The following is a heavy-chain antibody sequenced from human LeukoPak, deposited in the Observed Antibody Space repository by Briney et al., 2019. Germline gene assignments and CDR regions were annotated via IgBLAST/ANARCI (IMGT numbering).Heavy chain of an antibody. CDR3: ARLIPSYCDGDCYTIDY. V-gene: IGHV3-21*01. CDR2: ISSSSSYR. D-gene: IGHD2-21*02. J-gene: IGHJ4*02. CDR1: GFTFSSYS. Sequence: GGSLRLSCAASGFTFSSYSMNWVRQAPGKGLEWVSSISSSSSYRYYADSVKGRFTISRDNAKNSLYLQMNSLRAEDTAVYYCARLIPSYCDGDCYTIDYWGQGTLVTVSS.